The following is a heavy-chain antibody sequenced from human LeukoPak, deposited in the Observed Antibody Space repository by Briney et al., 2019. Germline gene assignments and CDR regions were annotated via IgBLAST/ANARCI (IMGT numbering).Heavy chain of an antibody. Sequence: GGSLRLSCAASGFSFSYYAMSWVRQAPGKGLEWVSGISSGGGTTYCVDSVKGRFTISRDNPKTTLYLQMNSLRAEDTAVYFCAKDPSSGFADGDAFDIWGQGTRVTVSS. D-gene: IGHD3-10*01. CDR1: GFSFSYYA. V-gene: IGHV3-23*01. J-gene: IGHJ3*02. CDR3: AKDPSSGFADGDAFDI. CDR2: ISSGGGTT.